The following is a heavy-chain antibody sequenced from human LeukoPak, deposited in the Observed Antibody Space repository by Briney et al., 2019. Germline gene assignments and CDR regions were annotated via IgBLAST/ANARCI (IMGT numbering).Heavy chain of an antibody. Sequence: GGSLRLSCAASEFTFSVYAMTWVRQAPGKGLEWVSTIGGSGINTFYADSVKGRFTTSRDNSKNTVYLQMSNLRAEDTAVYYCAKDGIPRNRVYDAFDIWGQGTKVTVSS. CDR2: IGGSGINT. J-gene: IGHJ3*02. D-gene: IGHD1-1*01. V-gene: IGHV3-23*01. CDR3: AKDGIPRNRVYDAFDI. CDR1: EFTFSVYA.